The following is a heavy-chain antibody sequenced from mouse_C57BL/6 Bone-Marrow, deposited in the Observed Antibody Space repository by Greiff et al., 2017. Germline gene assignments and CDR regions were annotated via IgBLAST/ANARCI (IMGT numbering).Heavy chain of an antibody. CDR1: GFTFSSYA. V-gene: IGHV5-4*01. CDR3: ARGYGSDY. D-gene: IGHD1-1*01. Sequence: DVLLVESGGGLVKPGGSLKLSCAASGFTFSSYAMSWVRQTPEKRLEWVATISAGGSYTYYPDNVKGRFTISRDNAKNNLYLQMSHLKSEDTAMYYCARGYGSDYWGQGTTLTVSS. CDR2: ISAGGSYT. J-gene: IGHJ2*01.